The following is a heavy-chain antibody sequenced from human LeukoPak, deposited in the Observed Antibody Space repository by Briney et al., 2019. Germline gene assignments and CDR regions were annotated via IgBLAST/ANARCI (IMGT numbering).Heavy chain of an antibody. D-gene: IGHD1-26*01. CDR3: AKDPSGRWNGSYVDY. J-gene: IGHJ4*02. CDR1: GFTFSSYG. Sequence: GGSLRLSCAASGFTFSSYGMHWVRQAPGKGLEWVAVICYDGSNKYYADSVKGRFTISRDNSKNTLYLQMNSLRAEDTAVYYCAKDPSGRWNGSYVDYWGQGTLVTVSS. V-gene: IGHV3-33*06. CDR2: ICYDGSNK.